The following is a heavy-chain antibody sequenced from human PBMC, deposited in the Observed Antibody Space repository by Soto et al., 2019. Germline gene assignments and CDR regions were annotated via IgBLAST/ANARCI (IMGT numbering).Heavy chain of an antibody. CDR1: GFTFSSYA. CDR2: ISGSDDST. Sequence: EVQLLESGGGLVQPGESLRLSCAASGFTFSSYAMRWVRQAPGKGLEWVSVISGSDDSTYYADSVKGLFTISRDNSKNTLYLQMNSLKAEDTAVYYCAKRSSSSTFDYWGQGTLVTVSS. CDR3: AKRSSSSTFDY. V-gene: IGHV3-23*01. D-gene: IGHD6-6*01. J-gene: IGHJ4*02.